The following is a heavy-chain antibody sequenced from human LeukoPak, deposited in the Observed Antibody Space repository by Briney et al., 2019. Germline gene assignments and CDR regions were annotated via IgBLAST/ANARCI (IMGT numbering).Heavy chain of an antibody. J-gene: IGHJ4*02. D-gene: IGHD3-10*01. CDR1: GFTFSSYW. V-gene: IGHV3-7*01. Sequence: PGGSLRLSCAASGFTFSSYWMSWVRQAPGKGLEWVANIKQDGSEKYYVDSVKGRFTISRDNAKNSLYLQMNSLRAEGTAVYYCTRHPHYYGSESRKSNFDYWGQGTLVAVSS. CDR3: TRHPHYYGSESRKSNFDY. CDR2: IKQDGSEK.